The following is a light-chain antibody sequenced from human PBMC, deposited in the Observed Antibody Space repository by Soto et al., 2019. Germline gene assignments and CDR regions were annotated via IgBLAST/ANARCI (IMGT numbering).Light chain of an antibody. CDR1: QSVSNTY. Sequence: EIVLTQSPGTLSLSPGERATLSCRASQSVSNTYLAWYQQKPGQAPRLLISGASSRATGIPDRFSGSGSGTDFSLTISRLEPEDFAVYYCQQHGTSPELTFGGGPRVEIK. J-gene: IGKJ4*01. CDR2: GAS. CDR3: QQHGTSPELT. V-gene: IGKV3-20*01.